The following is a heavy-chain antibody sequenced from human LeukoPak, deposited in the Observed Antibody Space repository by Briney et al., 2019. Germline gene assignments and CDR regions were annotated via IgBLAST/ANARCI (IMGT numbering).Heavy chain of an antibody. CDR3: AEEDIVVVPAAHYYYGMDV. V-gene: IGHV1-69*13. CDR1: GGTFISYA. J-gene: IGHJ6*02. D-gene: IGHD2-2*01. CDR2: IIPIFGTA. Sequence: GASVKVSCKASGGTFISYAISWVRQAPGQGLEWMGGIIPIFGTANYAQKFQGRVTITADESTSTAYMELSSLRSEDTAVYYCAEEDIVVVPAAHYYYGMDVWGQGTTVTVSS.